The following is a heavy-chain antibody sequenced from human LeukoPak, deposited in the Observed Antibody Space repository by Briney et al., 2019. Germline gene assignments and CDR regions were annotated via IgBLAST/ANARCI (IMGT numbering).Heavy chain of an antibody. J-gene: IGHJ6*02. V-gene: IGHV4-34*01. CDR2: INHSGST. CDR3: ARGPPVLRFLEWLPQYCYGMDV. Sequence: SETLSLTCAVYGGSFSGYYWSWIRQPPGKGLEWIGEINHSGSTNYNPSLKSRVTISVDTSKNQFSLKLSSVTAADTAVYYCARGPPVLRFLEWLPQYCYGMDVWGQGTTVTVSS. D-gene: IGHD3-3*01. CDR1: GGSFSGYY.